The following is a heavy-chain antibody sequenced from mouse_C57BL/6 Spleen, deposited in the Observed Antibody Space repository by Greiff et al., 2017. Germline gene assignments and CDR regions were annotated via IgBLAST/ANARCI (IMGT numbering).Heavy chain of an antibody. Sequence: EVMLVESGGGLVKPGGSLKLSCAASGFTFSSYAMSWVRQTPEKRLEWVATISDGGSYTYYPDNVKGRFTSSRDNAKNNLYLQMSHLKSEDTAMYYCARERTTVVMDYWGQGTSVTVSS. CDR2: ISDGGSYT. CDR3: ARERTTVVMDY. V-gene: IGHV5-4*01. J-gene: IGHJ4*01. CDR1: GFTFSSYA. D-gene: IGHD1-1*01.